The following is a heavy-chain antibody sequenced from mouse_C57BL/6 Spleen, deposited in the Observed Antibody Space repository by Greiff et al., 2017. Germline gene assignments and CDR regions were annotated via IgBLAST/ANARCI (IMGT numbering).Heavy chain of an antibody. V-gene: IGHV5-9-1*02. Sequence: EVKLVESGEGLMKPGGSLKLSCAASGFTFSSYAMSWVRQTPEKRLEWVAYISSGGDYIYYADTVKGRFTISRDNARNTLYLQMSSLKSEDTAMYYCTRGDYYGSSYWYFDVWGTGTTVTVSS. CDR3: TRGDYYGSSYWYFDV. D-gene: IGHD1-1*01. J-gene: IGHJ1*03. CDR2: ISSGGDYI. CDR1: GFTFSSYA.